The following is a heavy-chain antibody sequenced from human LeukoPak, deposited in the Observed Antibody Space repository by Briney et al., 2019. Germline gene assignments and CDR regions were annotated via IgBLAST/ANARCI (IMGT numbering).Heavy chain of an antibody. J-gene: IGHJ4*02. Sequence: GGSLRLSCAASGFTVSSNYMRWVRQAPGKGLEWVSVIYSDGSTYYADSVKGRFTISGDNSKNTLYLQMNSLRAEDTAVYYCARQQIRSGDSWTFDYWGQGTLVTVSS. CDR3: ARQQIRSGDSWTFDY. V-gene: IGHV3-53*01. CDR2: IYSDGST. CDR1: GFTVSSNY. D-gene: IGHD2-15*01.